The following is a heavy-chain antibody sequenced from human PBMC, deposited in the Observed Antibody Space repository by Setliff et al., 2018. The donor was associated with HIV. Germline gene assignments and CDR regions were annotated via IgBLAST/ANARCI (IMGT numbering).Heavy chain of an antibody. CDR3: ARARITMTGGRLEPYAFDR. J-gene: IGHJ3*01. CDR1: GGSFSTYY. D-gene: IGHD3-22*01. CDR2: VHSTGTT. V-gene: IGHV4-4*07. Sequence: SETLSLTCTVSGGSFSTYYWSWIRQPAGEGLEYIGRVHSTGTTIYNPSLKSRVTMSVDTSKNQLSLKLRSVTASDTAVYYCARARITMTGGRLEPYAFDRWGQGTKVTVSS.